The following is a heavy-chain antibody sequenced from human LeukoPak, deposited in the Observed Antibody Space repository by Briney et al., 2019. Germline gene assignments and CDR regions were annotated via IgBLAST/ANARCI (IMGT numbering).Heavy chain of an antibody. Sequence: SETLSLTCAVSGGSISNDKWWSWVRQSPVKGLEWIGEMYHSGSTNYNPSLKSRVTISVDKSNNQFSLKLISVTAADTAMYYCATGTSWYYYYWGQGTLFTVSS. CDR2: MYHSGST. J-gene: IGHJ4*02. D-gene: IGHD6-13*01. V-gene: IGHV4-4*02. CDR3: ATGTSWYYYY. CDR1: GGSISNDKW.